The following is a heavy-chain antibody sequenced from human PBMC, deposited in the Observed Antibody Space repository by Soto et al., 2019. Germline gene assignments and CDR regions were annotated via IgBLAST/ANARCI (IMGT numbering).Heavy chain of an antibody. CDR3: ARSIAARFFRYAFDI. V-gene: IGHV4-34*01. D-gene: IGHD6-6*01. CDR1: GGSFSGYY. CDR2: INHSGST. Sequence: SETLSLTCAVYGGSFSGYYWSWIRQPPGKGLEWIGEINHSGSTNYNPSLKSRVTISVDTSKNQFSLKLSSVTAADTAVYYCARSIAARFFRYAFDIWGQGTMVTVSS. J-gene: IGHJ3*02.